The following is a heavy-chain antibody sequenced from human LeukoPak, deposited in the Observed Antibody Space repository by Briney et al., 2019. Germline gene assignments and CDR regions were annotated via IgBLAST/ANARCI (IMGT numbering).Heavy chain of an antibody. CDR1: GFTFRNFG. CDR2: IWYDGSKS. D-gene: IGHD3-16*02. J-gene: IGHJ4*02. Sequence: GGSLRLSCAAPGFTFRNFGMHWVRQAPGKGLEWVAIIWYDGSKSYYADSVKDRFTFSRDNSKNTVYLQMNSLRADDTAVYFCVRDRGGYHYFDYWGQGTLVTASS. CDR3: VRDRGGYHYFDY. V-gene: IGHV3-33*01.